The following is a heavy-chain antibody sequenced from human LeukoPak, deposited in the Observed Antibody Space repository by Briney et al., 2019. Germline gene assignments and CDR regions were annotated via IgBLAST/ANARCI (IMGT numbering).Heavy chain of an antibody. CDR1: GSTFSSYA. D-gene: IGHD3-10*01. J-gene: IGHJ4*02. CDR3: AKRMGSKGSTPYSFDS. CDR2: IIPIFGTA. Sequence: ASLKLSRTASGSTFSSYAISWVRQAPGQGREWMGGIIPIFGTANYAQKFQGRVTITPADSTGPAYMEPSSLRSEAPAVYYCAKRMGSKGSTPYSFDSWGQGTLVTASS. V-gene: IGHV1-69*01.